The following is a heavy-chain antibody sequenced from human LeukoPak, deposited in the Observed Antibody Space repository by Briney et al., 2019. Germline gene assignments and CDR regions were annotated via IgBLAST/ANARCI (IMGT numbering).Heavy chain of an antibody. CDR3: TRGSPGYSSSWLDF. Sequence: PGGSLRLSCATSAFTFGSYWLHWVRKAPGKGLVWFSRINSDGSSRSYADYVKGRFTISRDDAKNTLYLQMSSLSVDDTAIYYCTRGSPGYSSSWLDFWGQGILVTVSS. CDR1: AFTFGSYW. CDR2: INSDGSSR. V-gene: IGHV3-74*01. D-gene: IGHD6-13*01. J-gene: IGHJ4*02.